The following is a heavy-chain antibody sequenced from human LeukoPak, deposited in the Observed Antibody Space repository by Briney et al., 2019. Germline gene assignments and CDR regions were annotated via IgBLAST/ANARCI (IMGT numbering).Heavy chain of an antibody. CDR2: INHSGST. CDR1: GGSFSGYY. CDR3: AIWFGERFDP. V-gene: IGHV4-34*01. Sequence: SETLSLTCAVYGGSFSGYYWSWIRQPPGKGLEWIGEINHSGSTNYNPSLKSRVTILVDTSKNQFSLKLSSVTAADTAVYYCAIWFGERFDPWGQGTLVTVSS. D-gene: IGHD3-10*01. J-gene: IGHJ5*02.